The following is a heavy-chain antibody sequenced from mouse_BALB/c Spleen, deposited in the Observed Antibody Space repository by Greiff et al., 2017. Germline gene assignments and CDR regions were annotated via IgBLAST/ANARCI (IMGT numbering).Heavy chain of an antibody. CDR1: GYTFTDYE. Sequence: QVQLQQSGAELVRPGASVTLSCKASGYTFTDYEMHWVKQTPVHGLEWIGAIDPETGGTAYNQKFKGKATLTAAKSSSTAYMELRSLTSEDSAVYYCTRENYHRYDEAWLAYWGQGTLVTDSA. D-gene: IGHD2-14*01. V-gene: IGHV1-15*01. CDR2: IDPETGGT. CDR3: TRENYHRYDEAWLAY. J-gene: IGHJ3*01.